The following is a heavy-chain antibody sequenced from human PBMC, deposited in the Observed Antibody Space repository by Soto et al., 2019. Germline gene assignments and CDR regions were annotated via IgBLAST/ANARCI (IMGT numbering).Heavy chain of an antibody. CDR1: GFTLSSYA. Sequence: GGSLRLSCSVSGFTLSSYAMHWVRQAPGKGLEYAASISSNGGSTYYADSVKGRFTISRDNSKNTLYLQMSSLRAEDTAVYYCMKDRYVDYWGQGTLVTVSS. CDR3: MKDRYVDY. V-gene: IGHV3-64D*06. CDR2: ISSNGGST. J-gene: IGHJ4*02.